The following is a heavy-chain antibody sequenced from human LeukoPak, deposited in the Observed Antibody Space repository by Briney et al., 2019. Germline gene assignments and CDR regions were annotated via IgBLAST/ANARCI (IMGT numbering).Heavy chain of an antibody. Sequence: LETLSLTCTVSGGSISSYYWSWIRQPPGKGLEWIGYIYYSGSTYYNPSLKSRVTISVDTSKNQFSLKLSSVTAADTAVYYCASLYSSSWYFTDYWGQGTLVTVSS. J-gene: IGHJ4*02. CDR1: GGSISSYY. CDR2: IYYSGST. V-gene: IGHV4-59*08. CDR3: ASLYSSSWYFTDY. D-gene: IGHD6-13*01.